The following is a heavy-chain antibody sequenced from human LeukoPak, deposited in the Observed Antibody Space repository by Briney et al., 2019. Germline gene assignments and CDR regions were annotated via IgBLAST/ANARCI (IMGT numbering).Heavy chain of an antibody. J-gene: IGHJ4*02. CDR1: GFTFSSYA. D-gene: IGHD6-19*01. V-gene: IGHV3-30*04. CDR2: ISKSGDNK. CDR3: AVYSSGWYLAHLDY. Sequence: GGSLRLSCAASGFTFSSYAMHWVRQAPGRGLEWVALISKSGDNKYYADSVRGRFTISRDNSKNTLYLQMNSLRAEDTAVYYCAVYSSGWYLAHLDYWGQGTLVTVSS.